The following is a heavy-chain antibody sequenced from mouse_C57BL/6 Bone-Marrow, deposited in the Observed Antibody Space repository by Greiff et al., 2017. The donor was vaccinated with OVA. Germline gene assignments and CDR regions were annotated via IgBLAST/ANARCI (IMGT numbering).Heavy chain of an antibody. V-gene: IGHV5-4*03. CDR2: ISDGGSYT. CDR1: GFTFSSYA. CDR3: ASDPLYYSTTMDY. Sequence: EVKVEESGGGLVKPGGSLKLSCAASGFTFSSYAMSWVRQTPEKRLEWVATISDGGSYTYYPDNVKGRFTISRDNAKNNLYLQMSHLKSEDTAMYYCASDPLYYSTTMDYWGQGTSVTVSS. J-gene: IGHJ4*01. D-gene: IGHD2-5*01.